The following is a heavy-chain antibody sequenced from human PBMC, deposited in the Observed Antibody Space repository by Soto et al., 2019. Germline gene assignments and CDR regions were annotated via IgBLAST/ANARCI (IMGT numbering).Heavy chain of an antibody. J-gene: IGHJ1*01. CDR3: ERHFSLDYNNNGYYPY. CDR2: SDPSDSYT. CDR1: GYSFTSYW. V-gene: IGHV5-10-1*01. Sequence: PGEALKISCKGSGYSFTSYWISWVREMPGNGLESMRRSDPSDSYTSNSPSFQGHVTSSDDKSISTTNLQWSSLNASYTAMYYCERHFSLDYNNNGYYPYCGQGTLVTVSS. D-gene: IGHD3-22*01.